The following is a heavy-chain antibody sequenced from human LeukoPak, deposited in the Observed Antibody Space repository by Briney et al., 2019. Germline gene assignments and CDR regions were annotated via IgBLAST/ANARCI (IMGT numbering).Heavy chain of an antibody. J-gene: IGHJ4*01. Sequence: GGSLRLSCVISGFTFSDYWMNWVRQAPGRGLEWVGSINQNGAEKTYLDSVKGRFTISRDNPRNSLYLQMNSLRAEDTAIYYCARDGTAAGLYFDLWGQGALVTVSS. CDR3: ARDGTAAGLYFDL. CDR1: GFTFSDYW. V-gene: IGHV3-7*01. D-gene: IGHD6-13*01. CDR2: INQNGAEK.